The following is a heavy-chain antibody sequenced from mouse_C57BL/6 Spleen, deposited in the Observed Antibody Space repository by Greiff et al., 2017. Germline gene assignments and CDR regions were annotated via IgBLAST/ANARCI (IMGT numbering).Heavy chain of an antibody. CDR1: GYTFTSYT. V-gene: IGHV1-4*01. D-gene: IGHD3-2*02. CDR3: ASQTAQAYYYAMDY. J-gene: IGHJ4*01. CDR2: INPSSGYT. Sequence: VQLQQSGAELARPGASVKMSCKASGYTFTSYTMHWVKQRPGQGLEWIGYINPSSGYTKYNQKFKDKATLTADKSSSTAYMQLSSLTSEDSAVYYCASQTAQAYYYAMDYWGQGTSVTVSS.